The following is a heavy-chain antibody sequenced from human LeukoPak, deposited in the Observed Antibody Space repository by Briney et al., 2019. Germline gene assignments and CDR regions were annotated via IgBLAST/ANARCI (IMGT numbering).Heavy chain of an antibody. CDR1: GFTFGDDA. D-gene: IGHD4-17*01. J-gene: IGHJ4*02. CDR3: ARWNTVPIFEY. V-gene: IGHV3-49*04. Sequence: GRSLRLSCTVSGFTFGDDAVSWVRQAPGKGLEWVGSFTGRAYGGTTEFAASVRDRFSISIDDSKSIAYLQMNSLTTEDTATYYCARWNTVPIFEYWGQGTQVVVSS. CDR2: FTGRAYGGTT.